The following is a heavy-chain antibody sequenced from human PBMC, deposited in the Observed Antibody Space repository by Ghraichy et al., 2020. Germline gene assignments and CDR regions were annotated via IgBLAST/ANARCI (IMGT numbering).Heavy chain of an antibody. V-gene: IGHV4-59*08. D-gene: IGHD6-19*01. CDR1: GGSISSYY. CDR3: GAAVAGKAPYYYYGMDV. Sequence: SETLSLTCTVSGGSISSYYWSWIRQPPGKGLEWIGYIYYSGSTNYNPSLKSRVTISVDMSKNQFSLKLSSVTAADTAVYYCGAAVAGKAPYYYYGMDVWGQGTTVTVSS. J-gene: IGHJ6*02. CDR2: IYYSGST.